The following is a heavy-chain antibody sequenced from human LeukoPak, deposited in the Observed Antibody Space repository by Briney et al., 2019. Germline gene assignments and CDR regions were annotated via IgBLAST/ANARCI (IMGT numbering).Heavy chain of an antibody. CDR3: ARHVREGYNYLDY. CDR1: GGSISSYY. CDR2: IYYRGST. J-gene: IGHJ4*02. Sequence: SETLSLTCTVSGGSISSYYWSWIRQPPGKGLEWIGYIYYRGSTNSNPSLKSRVTISVDTSKNQFSLKLSSVTAADTAVYYCARHVREGYNYLDYWGQGTLVTVSS. V-gene: IGHV4-59*08. D-gene: IGHD5-24*01.